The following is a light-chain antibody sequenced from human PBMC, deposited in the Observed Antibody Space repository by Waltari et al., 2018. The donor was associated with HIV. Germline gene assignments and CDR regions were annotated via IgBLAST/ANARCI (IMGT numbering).Light chain of an antibody. CDR3: CAYAGSTTYVI. V-gene: IGLV2-23*02. J-gene: IGLJ2*01. CDR1: SSDVGGYNL. Sequence: QSALTQPASVSGSPGQSITISCTGTSSDVGGYNLVSWYQQHPGKAPKLMIYEFSKRPSGVSNRCSGSKSGNTASLTISGLQAEDEADYYCCAYAGSTTYVIFGGGTKLTVL. CDR2: EFS.